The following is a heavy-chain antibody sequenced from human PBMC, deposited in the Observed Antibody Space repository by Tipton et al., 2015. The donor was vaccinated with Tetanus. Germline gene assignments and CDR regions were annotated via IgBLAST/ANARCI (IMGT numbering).Heavy chain of an antibody. D-gene: IGHD6-13*01. Sequence: QMQLVQSGAEVKKPGASVKVSCKASGYTFTSYGISWVRQAPGQGLEWMGWISAYNGNTNYARKLQGRVTMTTDTSTSTAYMELRSLRSDDTAVYYCARDVRSSSWEYPYYFDYWGQGTLVTVSS. CDR2: ISAYNGNT. J-gene: IGHJ4*02. CDR1: GYTFTSYG. V-gene: IGHV1-18*04. CDR3: ARDVRSSSWEYPYYFDY.